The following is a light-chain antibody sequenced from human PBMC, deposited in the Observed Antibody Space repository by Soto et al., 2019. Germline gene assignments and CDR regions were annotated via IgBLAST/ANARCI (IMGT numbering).Light chain of an antibody. CDR3: QQRSNWHPIT. CDR2: DAS. V-gene: IGKV3-11*01. CDR1: QSVSSY. J-gene: IGKJ1*01. Sequence: EIVFTQSPGILSLSPGERATLSCRASQSVSSYLAWYQQKPGQAPRLLIYDASIRANGIPARFSGSGSGTDLTLTISSLEPEDFAVYYCQQRSNWHPITFGQGTKVDI.